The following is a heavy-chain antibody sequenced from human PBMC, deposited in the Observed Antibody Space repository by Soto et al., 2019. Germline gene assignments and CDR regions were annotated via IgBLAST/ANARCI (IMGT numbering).Heavy chain of an antibody. D-gene: IGHD6-6*01. J-gene: IGHJ4*02. CDR1: GFTFSNYA. V-gene: IGHV3-23*01. CDR2: ISGNGGST. Sequence: GGSLRLSCAASGFTFSNYAMGWVRQAPGKGLEWVSGISGNGGSTYYADSVKGRFTISRDNSKNTLYLQMNSLRVEDTAVYYCAKGVYSSSSWGYFDYWGQGTLVTVSS. CDR3: AKGVYSSSSWGYFDY.